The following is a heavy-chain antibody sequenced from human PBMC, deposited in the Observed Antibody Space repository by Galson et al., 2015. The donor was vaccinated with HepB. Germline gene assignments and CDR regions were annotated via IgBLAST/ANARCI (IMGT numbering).Heavy chain of an antibody. CDR1: GFTFSSYA. Sequence: SLRLSCAASGFTFSSYAMNWVRQAPGKGLEWVSSISGSGGSTYYADSLKGRFTISRDNSKNTLYLQMNSLTAEDTAIYYCAKASPMTMVTLYFDYWGQGTLVTVSS. V-gene: IGHV3-23*01. J-gene: IGHJ4*02. CDR3: AKASPMTMVTLYFDY. CDR2: ISGSGGST. D-gene: IGHD4/OR15-4a*01.